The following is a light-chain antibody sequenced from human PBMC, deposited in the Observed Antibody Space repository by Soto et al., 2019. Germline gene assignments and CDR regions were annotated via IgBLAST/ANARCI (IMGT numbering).Light chain of an antibody. V-gene: IGKV3-20*01. CDR1: QSVSSSY. Sequence: EVVLTQSPGTLSLSPGERATLSCRASQSVSSSYLAWYQQKPGQAPRLLIYGASSRATGIPDRFSGSGSGTDFTLTISRLEPEDFAVYYCKKYGSSPLTFGGGTKVDI. J-gene: IGKJ4*01. CDR2: GAS. CDR3: KKYGSSPLT.